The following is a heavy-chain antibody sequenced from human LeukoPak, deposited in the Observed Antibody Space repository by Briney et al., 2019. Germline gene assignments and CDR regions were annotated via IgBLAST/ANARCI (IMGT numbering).Heavy chain of an antibody. J-gene: IGHJ4*02. V-gene: IGHV4-34*01. CDR2: INHSGST. D-gene: IGHD3-10*01. CDR1: GGSFSGYY. Sequence: SGTLSLTCAVYGGSFSGYYWSWIRQPPGKGLEWIGEINHSGSTNYNPSLKSRVTISVDTSKNQFSLKLSSVTAADTAVYYCARGLRGSRSFDYWGQGTLVTVSS. CDR3: ARGLRGSRSFDY.